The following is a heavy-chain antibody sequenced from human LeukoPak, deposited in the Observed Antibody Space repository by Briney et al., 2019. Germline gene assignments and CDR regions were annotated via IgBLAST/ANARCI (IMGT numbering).Heavy chain of an antibody. D-gene: IGHD6-6*01. CDR2: INPSSGAR. V-gene: IGHV1-2*02. Sequence: GASVKVSCKASGYASSDIYFNWVRQAPGQGLEWMGWINPSSGARIYSQKFQGRVTMDTSISIAYMELSGLTSDDTAVYYCATGSITHTRDPWGQGTLVTVSS. CDR1: GYASSDIY. CDR3: ATGSITHTRDP. J-gene: IGHJ5*02.